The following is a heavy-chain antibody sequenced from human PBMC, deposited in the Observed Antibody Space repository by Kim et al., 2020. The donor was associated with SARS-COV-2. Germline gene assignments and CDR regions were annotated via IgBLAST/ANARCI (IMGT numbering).Heavy chain of an antibody. Sequence: GGSLRLSCAASGFTFSSYSMNWVRQAPGKGLEWVSYISSSSSTIYYADSVKGRFTISRDNAKNSLYLQMNSLRDEDTAVYYCARPNFEYDSSGYGYWGQGTLVTVSS. V-gene: IGHV3-48*02. CDR3: ARPNFEYDSSGYGY. CDR1: GFTFSSYS. D-gene: IGHD3-22*01. J-gene: IGHJ4*02. CDR2: ISSSSSTI.